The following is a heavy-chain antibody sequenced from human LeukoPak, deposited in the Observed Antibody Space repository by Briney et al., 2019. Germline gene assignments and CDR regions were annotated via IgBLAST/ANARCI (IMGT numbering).Heavy chain of an antibody. CDR1: GFTFSSYS. CDR3: ARHSPFAAAGVY. Sequence: SGGSLRLSCAASGFTFSSYSMSWVRQAPGKGLEWVSSISSSSTYIYYADSVEGRFTISRDKAKNSLYLQMHSLRAEDTALYYCARHSPFAAAGVYWGQGTLVAAS. D-gene: IGHD6-13*01. V-gene: IGHV3-21*06. J-gene: IGHJ4*02. CDR2: ISSSSTYI.